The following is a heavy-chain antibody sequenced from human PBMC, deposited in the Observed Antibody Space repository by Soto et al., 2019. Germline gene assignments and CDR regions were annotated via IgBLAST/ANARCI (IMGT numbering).Heavy chain of an antibody. D-gene: IGHD2-8*01. CDR3: VSYYVCGSHRNPFDA. CDR1: GGSISSVNYY. J-gene: IGHJ5*02. Sequence: SETLSLTCTVSGGSISSVNYYWGWIRQPPGKGLEWIGSIYYSGSTYYNPSLKSRVTISVDTSKNQFSLKLSSVTAADTAVYYCVSYYVCGSHRNPFDARAQGTPVTVSS. V-gene: IGHV4-39*01. CDR2: IYYSGST.